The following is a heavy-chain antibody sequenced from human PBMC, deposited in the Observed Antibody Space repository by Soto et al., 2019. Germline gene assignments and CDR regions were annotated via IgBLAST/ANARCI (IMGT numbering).Heavy chain of an antibody. J-gene: IGHJ4*02. V-gene: IGHV1-2*02. Sequence: QVQLVQSGAEVKKPGASVNISCKASGYTFSDYHMHWVRQAPGQGLEWMGWINPNSGGTKSAQKFQGRVTMTRDTSISTAYMELSNLRSDDTAVYYGARRSSGWSDYWGQGTLVTVSS. CDR1: GYTFSDYH. CDR2: INPNSGGT. D-gene: IGHD6-19*01. CDR3: ARRSSGWSDY.